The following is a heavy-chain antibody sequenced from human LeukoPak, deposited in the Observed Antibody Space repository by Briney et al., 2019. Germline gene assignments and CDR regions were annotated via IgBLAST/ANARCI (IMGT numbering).Heavy chain of an antibody. J-gene: IGHJ4*02. D-gene: IGHD1-7*01. Sequence: PGGSLRLSCAASGFTFSSYSMNWVRQAPGKGLEWVSYISSSSSTIYYADSVKGRFTISRDNAKNSLYLQMNSLRADDTAVYYCARITHGNYGPYWGQGTLVTVSS. CDR1: GFTFSSYS. CDR2: ISSSSSTI. V-gene: IGHV3-48*01. CDR3: ARITHGNYGPY.